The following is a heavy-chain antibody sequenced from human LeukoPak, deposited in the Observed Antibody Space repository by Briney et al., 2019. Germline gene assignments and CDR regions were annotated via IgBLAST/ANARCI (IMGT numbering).Heavy chain of an antibody. D-gene: IGHD4-17*01. V-gene: IGHV3-23*01. CDR2: ISGSGDNT. CDR1: GFTFNTYG. CDR3: AKQGDYGDYVHD. J-gene: IGHJ4*02. Sequence: GGSLRLSCAASGFTFNTYGMSWVRQAPGKGPEWVSAISGSGDNTDYADSVKGRFTISRDNSKNTLYLQMNSLRAEDTAVYYCAKQGDYGDYVHDWGQGTLVTVSS.